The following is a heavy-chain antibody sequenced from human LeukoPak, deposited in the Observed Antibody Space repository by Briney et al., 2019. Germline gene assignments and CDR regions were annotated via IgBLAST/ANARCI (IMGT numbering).Heavy chain of an antibody. CDR3: GRGKNDIRNYYYYDY. Sequence: GGSLRLSCAASGFSVSSTFMTWVRQAPGKGLECVSGIYSGGRTYYADSVMGRFTISRDNSKNTLYLQMSSLRAEDTAVYYCGRGKNDIRNYYYYDYGGQGTLVTVSS. CDR1: GFSVSSTF. CDR2: IYSGGRT. V-gene: IGHV3-53*01. D-gene: IGHD3-22*01. J-gene: IGHJ4*02.